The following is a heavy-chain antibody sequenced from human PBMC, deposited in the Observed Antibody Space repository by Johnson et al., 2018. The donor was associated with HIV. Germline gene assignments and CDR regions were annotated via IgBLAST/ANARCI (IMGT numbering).Heavy chain of an antibody. CDR3: ARSGGYPNAFDI. CDR2: IYSGGNT. J-gene: IGHJ3*02. V-gene: IGHV3-66*01. D-gene: IGHD6-13*01. Sequence: VQLVESGGGLVQPGGSLRLSCAASRFTVSSNYMTWVRQAPGKGLEWVSVIYSGGNTYYADSVKGRFTISIDNSKNSLFLQMNSLRVEDTAVCYCARSGGYPNAFDIWGQGTMVTVSS. CDR1: RFTVSSNY.